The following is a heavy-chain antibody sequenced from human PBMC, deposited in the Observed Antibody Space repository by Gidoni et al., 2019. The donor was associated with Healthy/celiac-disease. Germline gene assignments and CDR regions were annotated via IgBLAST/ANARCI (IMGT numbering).Heavy chain of an antibody. Sequence: QVQLVAPGGAVVQPGRSLRPSCAAPGSPLTRYGMHWSRQAPGKGLGWVAVISYDGSNKYYADAVKGRFTISRDNSKNTLYLQMNSLRAEDTAVYDCAKGTRIAAAGTEDFDYWGQGTLVTVSS. CDR3: AKGTRIAAAGTEDFDY. V-gene: IGHV3-30*18. J-gene: IGHJ4*02. CDR1: GSPLTRYG. D-gene: IGHD6-13*01. CDR2: ISYDGSNK.